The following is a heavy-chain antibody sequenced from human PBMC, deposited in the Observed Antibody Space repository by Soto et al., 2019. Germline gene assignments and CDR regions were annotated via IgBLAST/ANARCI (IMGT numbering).Heavy chain of an antibody. J-gene: IGHJ6*02. D-gene: IGHD3-10*01. CDR2: ISYDGSNK. V-gene: IGHV3-30-3*01. CDR1: GFTFSSYA. Sequence: GGSLRLSCAASGFTFSSYAMHWVRQAPGKGLEWVAVISYDGSNKYYADSVKGRFTISRDNSKNTLYLQMNSLRAEDTAVYYCARDRRVTSYYYYYGMDVWGQGTTVTGSS. CDR3: ARDRRVTSYYYYYGMDV.